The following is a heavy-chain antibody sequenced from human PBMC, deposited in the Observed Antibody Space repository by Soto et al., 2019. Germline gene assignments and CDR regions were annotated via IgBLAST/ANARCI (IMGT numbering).Heavy chain of an antibody. CDR1: DDFISSYY. J-gene: IGHJ6*02. Sequence: QVQLQESGPRLVKPSETLSLTCTVSDDFISSYYWNWIRQPAGKGLEWIGRVSTNGATNYNPSLESRVTMSVDTSKNQFSLKLTSVTAADTAVYFCARADYEILTGSYAMGVWGQGTTVTVSS. V-gene: IGHV4-4*07. CDR2: VSTNGAT. CDR3: ARADYEILTGSYAMGV. D-gene: IGHD3-9*01.